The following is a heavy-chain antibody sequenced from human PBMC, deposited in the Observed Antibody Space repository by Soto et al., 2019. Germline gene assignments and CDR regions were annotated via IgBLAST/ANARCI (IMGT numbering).Heavy chain of an antibody. V-gene: IGHV3-30*03. CDR2: ISYDGSNK. CDR3: ATSRRRRYCSSTSCEKPGWFDP. J-gene: IGHJ5*02. CDR1: GFTFSSYG. Sequence: SLRLSCAASGFTFSSYGMHWVRQAPGKGLEWVAVISYDGSNKYYADSVKGRFTVSRDNSKNTLYLQMNSLRAEDTAVYYCATSRRRRYCSSTSCEKPGWFDPWGQGTLVTVSS. D-gene: IGHD2-2*01.